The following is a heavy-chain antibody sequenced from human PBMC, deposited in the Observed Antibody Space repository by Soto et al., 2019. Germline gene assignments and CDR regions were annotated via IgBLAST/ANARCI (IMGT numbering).Heavy chain of an antibody. D-gene: IGHD6-19*01. J-gene: IGHJ4*02. CDR2: ISSSSSTI. CDR1: GFTFSSYS. Sequence: EVQLVESGGGLVQPGGSLRLSCAASGFTFSSYSMNWVRQAPGKGLEWVSYISSSSSTIYYADSVKGRVTISRDNAKNSLYLQMNSLRDEDTAGYYCARGSVARKISCWYDYWGQGTLVTVSS. CDR3: ARGSVARKISCWYDY. V-gene: IGHV3-48*02.